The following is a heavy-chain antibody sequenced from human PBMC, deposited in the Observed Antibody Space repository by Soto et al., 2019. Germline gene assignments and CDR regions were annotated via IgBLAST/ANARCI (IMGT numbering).Heavy chain of an antibody. Sequence: PGGSLGLSCSASGFTFSSYAMHWVRQAPGKGLEWVAVISYDGSNKYYADSVKGRFTISRDNSKNTLYLQMNSLRAEDTAVYYCARDIVVVPAAITLSYYYYGMDVWGQGTTVTVSS. CDR1: GFTFSSYA. CDR3: ARDIVVVPAAITLSYYYYGMDV. CDR2: ISYDGSNK. D-gene: IGHD2-2*01. J-gene: IGHJ6*02. V-gene: IGHV3-30-3*01.